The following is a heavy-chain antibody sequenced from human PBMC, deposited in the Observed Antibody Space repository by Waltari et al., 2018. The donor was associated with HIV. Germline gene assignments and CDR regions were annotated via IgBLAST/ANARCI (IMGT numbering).Heavy chain of an antibody. V-gene: IGHV4-39*07. Sequence: QLQLQESGPGLVKPSETLSLHCTVSGGSISSISYYWGWIRQPPGKGLEWIGSIYYSGSTYYNPSLKSRVTISVDTSKNQFSLKLSSVTAADTAVYYCARGDSSGYYLGYWGQGTLVTVSS. D-gene: IGHD3-22*01. J-gene: IGHJ4*02. CDR3: ARGDSSGYYLGY. CDR2: IYYSGST. CDR1: GGSISSISYY.